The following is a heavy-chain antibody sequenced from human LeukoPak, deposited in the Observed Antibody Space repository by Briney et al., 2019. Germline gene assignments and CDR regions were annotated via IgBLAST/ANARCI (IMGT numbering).Heavy chain of an antibody. D-gene: IGHD3-10*01. CDR3: AKDIELWFGELSYFDY. Sequence: GGSLRLSCEGSGFTFSNYWMTWVRQAPGKGLEWVANIKPNGIEKHYADSVEGRFTISRDNAKNSLYLQMNSLRAEDTAVYYCAKDIELWFGELSYFDYWGQGTLVTVSS. CDR2: IKPNGIEK. CDR1: GFTFSNYW. J-gene: IGHJ4*02. V-gene: IGHV3-7*01.